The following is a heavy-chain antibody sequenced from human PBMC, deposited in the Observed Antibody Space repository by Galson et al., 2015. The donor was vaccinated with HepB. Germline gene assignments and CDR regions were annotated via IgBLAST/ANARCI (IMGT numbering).Heavy chain of an antibody. D-gene: IGHD3-10*01. J-gene: IGHJ4*02. CDR1: GYTFTAFW. V-gene: IGHV5-10-1*01. CDR3: ASRHSYFRSGTGYNGSEH. CDR2: IDPSDSYT. Sequence: QSGAEVKKPGESLRISCKGSGYTFTAFWITWVRQIPGKGLEWMGRIDPSDSYTDYSPSFQGHVTISADKSITTAYLQWSSLKASDTAMSYCASRHSYFRSGTGYNGSEHGGQGTLVTVSS.